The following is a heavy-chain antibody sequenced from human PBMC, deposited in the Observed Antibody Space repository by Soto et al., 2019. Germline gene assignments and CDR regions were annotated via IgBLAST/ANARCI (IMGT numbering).Heavy chain of an antibody. CDR2: IYYSGST. D-gene: IGHD3-22*01. CDR1: GGSISSGGYY. CDR3: ARDSRYYYDSSGNNAFDI. V-gene: IGHV4-31*03. Sequence: SETLSLTCTVSGGSISSGGYYWSWIRQHPGKGLEWIGYIYYSGSTYYNPSLKSRVTISVDTSKNQFSPKLSSVTAADTAVYYCARDSRYYYDSSGNNAFDIWGQGTMVT. J-gene: IGHJ3*02.